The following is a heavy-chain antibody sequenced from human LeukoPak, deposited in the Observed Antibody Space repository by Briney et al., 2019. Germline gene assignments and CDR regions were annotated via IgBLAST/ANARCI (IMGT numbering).Heavy chain of an antibody. CDR2: ISGSGGTT. V-gene: IGHV3-23*01. J-gene: IGHJ4*02. Sequence: PGGXLRLSCTASGFTFSSYAMNWVRQAPGKGLEGISAISGSGGTTYYADSVKGRFTISRDNSKNTLYLQMNSLRAEDTALYYCSKTVSGWNYFDYWGQGTLVTVSS. CDR1: GFTFSSYA. CDR3: SKTVSGWNYFDY. D-gene: IGHD6-19*01.